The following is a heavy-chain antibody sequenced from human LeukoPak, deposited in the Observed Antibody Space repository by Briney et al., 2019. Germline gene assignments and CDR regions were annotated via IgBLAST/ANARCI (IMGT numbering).Heavy chain of an antibody. D-gene: IGHD6-19*01. Sequence: ASVKVSCKASGYTFTGYYMHWVRQAPGQGLEWMGWINPNSGGTNYARKFEGRVTMTRDTSISTAYMELSRLRSDDTAVYYCARDRLSEVAGTDYWGQGTLVTVSS. CDR1: GYTFTGYY. J-gene: IGHJ4*02. V-gene: IGHV1-2*02. CDR2: INPNSGGT. CDR3: ARDRLSEVAGTDY.